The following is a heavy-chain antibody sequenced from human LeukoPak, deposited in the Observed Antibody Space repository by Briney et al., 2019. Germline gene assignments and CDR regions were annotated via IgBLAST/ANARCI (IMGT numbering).Heavy chain of an antibody. CDR3: SRGGGTWSGYSYDAFDI. J-gene: IGHJ3*02. D-gene: IGHD3-3*01. CDR1: GYTFTDYY. Sequence: ASVKVSCKASGYTFTDYYIHWVRQAPGQGLEWMGWISPNSGGTNYAQKFQGRVTMTRDTSISTAYIELSRLRSDDTAVYYCSRGGGTWSGYSYDAFDIWGQGTMVTVSS. V-gene: IGHV1-2*02. CDR2: ISPNSGGT.